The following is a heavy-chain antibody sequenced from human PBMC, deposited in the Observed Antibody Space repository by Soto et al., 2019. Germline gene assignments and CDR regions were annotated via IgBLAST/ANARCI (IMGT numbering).Heavy chain of an antibody. V-gene: IGHV4-31*03. J-gene: IGHJ6*02. Sequence: PSETLSLTCTVSGGSINSGGYYWSWIRQHPGKGLEWIGYIYYSGSTFYNPSLKSRVTISVDTSKNQFSLKLSSVTAADTAVYYCAASCVGCGGFNYYGMDVWGQGTTVTVSS. D-gene: IGHD2-21*01. CDR2: IYYSGST. CDR1: GGSINSGGYY. CDR3: AASCVGCGGFNYYGMDV.